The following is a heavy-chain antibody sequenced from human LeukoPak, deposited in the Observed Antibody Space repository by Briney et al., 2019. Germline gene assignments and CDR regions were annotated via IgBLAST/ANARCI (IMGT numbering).Heavy chain of an antibody. CDR3: ASELELLDVFDT. CDR2: IKRKSDGGTT. J-gene: IGHJ3*02. V-gene: IGHV3-15*01. CDR1: GFTFSSYA. Sequence: KTGGSLRLSCAASGFTFSSYAMSWVRQAPEKGLEWVGRIKRKSDGGTTDYAAPVKGRFSISRDDSKNTLYLQMNSLKIEDTAVYYCASELELLDVFDTWGQGTLVTVSS. D-gene: IGHD1-7*01.